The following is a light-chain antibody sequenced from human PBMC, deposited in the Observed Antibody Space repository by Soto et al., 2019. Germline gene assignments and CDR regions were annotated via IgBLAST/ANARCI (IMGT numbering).Light chain of an antibody. CDR1: QSVSSN. Sequence: EIVMTQSQATLSVSPGERATLSCRASQSVSSNLAWYQQKPGQAPRLLIYGASTRATGIPARFSGSGSGTEFTRTISSLQSEDFAVYYCQQYNNWPPYTFGQGTKREIK. V-gene: IGKV3-15*01. CDR3: QQYNNWPPYT. CDR2: GAS. J-gene: IGKJ2*01.